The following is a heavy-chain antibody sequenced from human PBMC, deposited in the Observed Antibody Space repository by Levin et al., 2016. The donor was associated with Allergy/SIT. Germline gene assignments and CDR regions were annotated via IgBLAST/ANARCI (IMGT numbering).Heavy chain of an antibody. D-gene: IGHD3-16*01. CDR1: GFALGSYW. CDR3: AKERSSYGSPYTSYFYAMDV. V-gene: IGHV3-74*01. CDR2: INTDGSIT. J-gene: IGHJ6*02. Sequence: GGSLRLSCTASGFALGSYWMHWVRQAPGKGLVWVSRINTDGSITDYADSVKGRFTISRDNSKNTLYLQMNRLRGEDTAVYYCAKERSSYGSPYTSYFYAMDVWGQGTTVTVFS.